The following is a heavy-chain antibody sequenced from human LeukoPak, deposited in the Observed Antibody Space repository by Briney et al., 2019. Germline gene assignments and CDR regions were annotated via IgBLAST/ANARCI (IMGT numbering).Heavy chain of an antibody. CDR3: ARDGGIAVAGKDY. D-gene: IGHD6-19*01. Sequence: ASVKVSCKASGYTFSGHYLHWVRQAPGQGLEWMGRINPNTGVTQYTENFQGRVTMTGDTSISTAYMELNGLRSDDTAVYYCARDGGIAVAGKDYWGQGTLVTVSS. V-gene: IGHV1-2*06. CDR1: GYTFSGHY. J-gene: IGHJ4*02. CDR2: INPNTGVT.